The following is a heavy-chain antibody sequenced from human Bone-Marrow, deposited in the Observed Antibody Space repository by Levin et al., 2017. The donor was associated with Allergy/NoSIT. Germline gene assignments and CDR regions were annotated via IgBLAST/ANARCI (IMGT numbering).Heavy chain of an antibody. Sequence: GGSLRLSCVGSGYSFPNYWVGWVRLMPGQGLQWMGSISPDNGNIKYSPSFQGHVTISADTSINTAYLHWSRLQASDSALYFCARHTRSSAVFEDWGQGTLVTVSS. CDR1: GYSFPNYW. CDR3: ARHTRSSAVFED. J-gene: IGHJ4*02. D-gene: IGHD3-3*01. V-gene: IGHV5-51*01. CDR2: ISPDNGNI.